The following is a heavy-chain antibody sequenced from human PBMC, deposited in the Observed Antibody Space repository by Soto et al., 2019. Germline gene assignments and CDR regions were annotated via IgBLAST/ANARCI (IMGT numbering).Heavy chain of an antibody. Sequence: GGSLRLSCAAFGLTISGKKYVAWVRQAPGKGLEWVSGLYDVDGSFHADSVRGRFTTSSDSSKTTVYLQMNDLRPDDTAVYYCATWHEREHAYDVWGQGTTVTVSS. CDR2: LYDVDGS. J-gene: IGHJ3*01. D-gene: IGHD1-1*01. V-gene: IGHV3-53*01. CDR3: ATWHEREHAYDV. CDR1: GLTISGKKY.